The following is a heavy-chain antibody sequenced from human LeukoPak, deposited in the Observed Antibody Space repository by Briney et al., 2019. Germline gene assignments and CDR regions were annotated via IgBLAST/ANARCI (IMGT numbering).Heavy chain of an antibody. Sequence: GGSLRLSSAASGFTFSSYAMSWVPQAPGKGLEWVSAISGSGDSTYYADSVKGRFTISRDNSKNTLYLQMNSLRAEDMAVYYCAKNGDLPPCYFDYWGQGTLVTVSS. D-gene: IGHD4-17*01. CDR2: ISGSGDST. J-gene: IGHJ4*02. CDR1: GFTFSSYA. V-gene: IGHV3-23*01. CDR3: AKNGDLPPCYFDY.